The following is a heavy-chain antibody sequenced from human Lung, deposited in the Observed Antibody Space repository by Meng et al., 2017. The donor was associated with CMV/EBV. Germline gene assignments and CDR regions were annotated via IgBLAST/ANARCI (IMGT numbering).Heavy chain of an antibody. J-gene: IGHJ6*02. Sequence: SETLSLTXHVSGHSISSDYFWGWVRQSPGTGLEWVGICDSGDTFYNPSLKSRVAISVDTSANQFSLTLRSVTAADTAVYYCVRHIIVVPARGYGVDVWGQGTTVTFSS. CDR1: GHSISSDYF. CDR3: VRHIIVVPARGYGVDV. CDR2: CDSGDT. D-gene: IGHD2-2*01. V-gene: IGHV4-38-2*01.